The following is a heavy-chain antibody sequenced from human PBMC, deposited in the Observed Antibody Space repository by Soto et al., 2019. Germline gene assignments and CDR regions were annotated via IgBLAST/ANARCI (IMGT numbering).Heavy chain of an antibody. V-gene: IGHV3-48*02. D-gene: IGHD5-18*01. Sequence: GGSLRLSCASSGLTFTSYSMNWVRQAPGKGLEWVSFISSSSSTIYYADSVKGRFTISRDNAKNSLYLQMNSLRDEDTAVYYCARDRGYTYGFDFWGQGALVTVSS. CDR1: GLTFTSYS. CDR3: ARDRGYTYGFDF. J-gene: IGHJ4*02. CDR2: ISSSSSTI.